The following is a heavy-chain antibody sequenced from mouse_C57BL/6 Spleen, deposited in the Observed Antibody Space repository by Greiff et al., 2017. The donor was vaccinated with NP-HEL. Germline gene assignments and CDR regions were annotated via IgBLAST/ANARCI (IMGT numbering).Heavy chain of an antibody. Sequence: EVKLMESGGGLVQPGGSMKLSCAASGFTFSDAWMDWVRQSPEKGLEWVAEIRNKANNHATYYAESVKGRFTISRDDSKSSVYLQMNSLRAEDTGIYSCTRGFTTVVATYWYFDVWGTGTTVTVSS. J-gene: IGHJ1*03. CDR2: IRNKANNHAT. V-gene: IGHV6-6*01. CDR1: GFTFSDAW. CDR3: TRGFTTVVATYWYFDV. D-gene: IGHD1-1*01.